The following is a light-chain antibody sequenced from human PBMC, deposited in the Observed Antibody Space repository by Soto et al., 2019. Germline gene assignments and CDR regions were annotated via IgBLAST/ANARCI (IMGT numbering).Light chain of an antibody. CDR2: GAS. CDR1: QSVSRSL. J-gene: IGKJ2*03. V-gene: IGKV3-20*01. CDR3: QQYGNPPPYS. Sequence: EIVLTQSPGTLSLSPGERATLSCRASQSVSRSLLAWYQQKPGQAPRLLIYGASTRATGIADRFRGSGSGTDFTLTIRRLEPEDFAVYYCQQYGNPPPYSFGQG.